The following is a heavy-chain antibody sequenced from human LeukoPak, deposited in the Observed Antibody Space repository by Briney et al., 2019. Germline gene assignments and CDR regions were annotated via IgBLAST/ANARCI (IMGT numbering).Heavy chain of an antibody. D-gene: IGHD6-19*01. Sequence: SGTLSLTCAVSGGSISSSNWWSWVRQPPGKGLEWIGEIYHSGSTNYNPSLKSRVTISVDTSKNQFSLKLSSVTAADTAVYYCARQLSYSSGWYSDYWGQGTLVTVSS. J-gene: IGHJ4*02. V-gene: IGHV4-4*02. CDR3: ARQLSYSSGWYSDY. CDR1: GGSISSSNW. CDR2: IYHSGST.